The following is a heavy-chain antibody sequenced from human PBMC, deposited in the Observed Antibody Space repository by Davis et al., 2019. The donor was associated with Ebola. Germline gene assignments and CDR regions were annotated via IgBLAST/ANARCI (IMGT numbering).Heavy chain of an antibody. J-gene: IGHJ4*02. CDR2: ISSSSSTI. D-gene: IGHD1-26*01. CDR3: ARDNVRWSSHEPFDY. V-gene: IGHV3-48*02. Sequence: GESLKISCAASGFTFSSYSMNWVRQAPVKGLEWVSYISSSSSTIYYADSVKGRFTISRDNAKNSLYLQMNSLRDEDTAVYYCARDNVRWSSHEPFDYWGQGTLVTVSS. CDR1: GFTFSSYS.